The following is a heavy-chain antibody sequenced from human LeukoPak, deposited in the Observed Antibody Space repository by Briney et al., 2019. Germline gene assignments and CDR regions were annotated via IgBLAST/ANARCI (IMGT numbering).Heavy chain of an antibody. D-gene: IGHD3-9*01. Sequence: SETLSLTRTVYGGSISSYYWSWIRQPPGKGLEWIGYIYTSGSTNYNPSLKSRVTISVDTSKNQFSLKLSSVTAADTAVYYCARQRSYDILTGYYLGESDYWGQGTLVTVSS. CDR3: ARQRSYDILTGYYLGESDY. J-gene: IGHJ4*02. CDR1: GGSISSYY. V-gene: IGHV4-4*09. CDR2: IYTSGST.